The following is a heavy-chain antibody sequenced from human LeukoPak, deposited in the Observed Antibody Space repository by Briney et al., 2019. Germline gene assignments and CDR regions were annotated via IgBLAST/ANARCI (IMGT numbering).Heavy chain of an antibody. J-gene: IGHJ4*02. V-gene: IGHV3-48*03. CDR3: ARGGRSTWYDY. CDR1: GFTFSSYE. CDR2: ISSRGKTK. D-gene: IGHD6-13*01. Sequence: PGGSLRLSCAASGFTFSSYEMDWVRQAPGKGLEWVLYISSRGKTKYYADSVKGRFTISRDNAKNSLYLQMNSLRAEDTAVYYCARGGRSTWYDYWGQGTLVTVSS.